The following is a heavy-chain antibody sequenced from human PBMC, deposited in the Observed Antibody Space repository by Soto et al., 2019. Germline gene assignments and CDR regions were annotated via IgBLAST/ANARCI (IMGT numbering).Heavy chain of an antibody. Sequence: SVKVSCKASGYTFTSYYMHWVRQAPGQGLEWMGIINPSGGSTSYAQKFQGRVTMTRDTSTSTVYMELSSLRSEDTAVYYCARDSAAAGSENYYGMDVWGQGTTVTVSS. CDR2: INPSGGST. D-gene: IGHD6-13*01. CDR1: GYTFTSYY. J-gene: IGHJ6*02. CDR3: ARDSAAAGSENYYGMDV. V-gene: IGHV1-46*01.